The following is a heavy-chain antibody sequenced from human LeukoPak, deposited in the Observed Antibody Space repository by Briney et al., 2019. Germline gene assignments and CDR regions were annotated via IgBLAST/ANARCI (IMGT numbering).Heavy chain of an antibody. V-gene: IGHV3-21*06. D-gene: IGHD1-26*01. J-gene: IGHJ6*03. CDR1: GFTFSSYG. CDR2: ITTSSTYI. Sequence: GGSLRLSCAASGFTFSSYGMSWVRQAPGKGPEWVSSITTSSTYIYYADSVKGRFTISRDNAKNSLYLQMDSLRVEDTAVYYCARDPYSGSYGPYYYYYMDVWGKGTTVTISS. CDR3: ARDPYSGSYGPYYYYYMDV.